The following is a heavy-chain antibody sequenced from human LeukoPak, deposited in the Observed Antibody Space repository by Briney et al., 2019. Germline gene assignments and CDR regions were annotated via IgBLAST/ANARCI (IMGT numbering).Heavy chain of an antibody. CDR1: GGSISSSSYF. J-gene: IGHJ4*02. Sequence: SETLSLTCTVSGGSISSSSYFWGWIRQPPGTGLEWIGSIYYSGSTYYNPSLKSRVTISVDTSKNQFSLKLSSVTAADTAVYYCARRVGYCSSTSCFEYYFDYWGQGTLVTVSS. D-gene: IGHD2-2*01. V-gene: IGHV4-39*01. CDR2: IYYSGST. CDR3: ARRVGYCSSTSCFEYYFDY.